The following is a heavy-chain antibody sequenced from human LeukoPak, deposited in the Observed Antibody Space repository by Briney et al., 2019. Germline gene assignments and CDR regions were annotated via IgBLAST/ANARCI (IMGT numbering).Heavy chain of an antibody. V-gene: IGHV4-61*05. D-gene: IGHD3-10*01. Sequence: SETLSLTCTVSGGSISSSSYYWGWIRQPPGKGLEWIGYIYYSGSTNYNPSLKSRVTISVDTSKNQFSLKLSSVTAADTAVYYCARTLYGSGTNWFDPWGQGTLVTVSS. CDR1: GGSISSSSYY. J-gene: IGHJ5*02. CDR2: IYYSGST. CDR3: ARTLYGSGTNWFDP.